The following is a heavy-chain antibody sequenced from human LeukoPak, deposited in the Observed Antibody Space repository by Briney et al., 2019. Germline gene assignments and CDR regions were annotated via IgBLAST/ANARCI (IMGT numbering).Heavy chain of an antibody. CDR2: MNPNSGNT. CDR1: GYTFTSYD. D-gene: IGHD3-22*01. V-gene: IGHV1-8*01. CDR3: ASGGDSSGSYFQH. Sequence: ASVRVSCKASGYTFTSYDINWVRQATGQGLEWMGWMNPNSGNTGYAQKFQGRVTMTRNTSISTAYMELSSLRSEDTAVYYCASGGDSSGSYFQHWGQGTLVTVSS. J-gene: IGHJ1*01.